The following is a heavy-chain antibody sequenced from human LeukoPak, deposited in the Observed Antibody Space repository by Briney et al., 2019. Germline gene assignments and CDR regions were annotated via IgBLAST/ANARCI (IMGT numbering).Heavy chain of an antibody. J-gene: IGHJ5*02. D-gene: IGHD3-22*01. CDR2: IIPIFGTA. CDR3: ARDMRDSSGHLTPRLRLPEWFDP. Sequence: GASVKVSCKASGGTFSSYAISWVRQAPGQGLEWMGGIIPIFGTANYAQKFQGRVTITTDESTSTAYMELSSLRSEDTAVYYCARDMRDSSGHLTPRLRLPEWFDPWGQGTLVTVSS. CDR1: GGTFSSYA. V-gene: IGHV1-69*05.